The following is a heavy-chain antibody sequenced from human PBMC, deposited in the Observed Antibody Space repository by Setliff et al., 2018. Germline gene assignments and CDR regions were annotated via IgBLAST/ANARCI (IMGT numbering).Heavy chain of an antibody. J-gene: IGHJ6*03. CDR2: FYHSGST. Sequence: PSETLSLTCNVSGGSISSYYWTWIRQPPGKGLEWIGYFYHSGSTNYNPSLKGRVTMTSDTSRNQLSLKLTSVSAADMAIYYCARSSYYASGNSHNYYMDVWGKGTAVTVSS. CDR3: ARSSYYASGNSHNYYMDV. D-gene: IGHD3-10*01. V-gene: IGHV4-59*08. CDR1: GGSISSYY.